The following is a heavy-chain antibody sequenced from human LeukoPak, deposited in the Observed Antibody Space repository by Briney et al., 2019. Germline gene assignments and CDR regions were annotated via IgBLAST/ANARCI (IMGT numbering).Heavy chain of an antibody. Sequence: PGRSLRLSCAASGFTFSSYGMHWVRQAPGKGLEWVAVIWYDGSNKYYADSVKGRFTISRDNSKNTLYLQMNSLRAEDTAVYYCALLDYYDSSGFDYWGQGTLVTVSS. D-gene: IGHD3-22*01. CDR2: IWYDGSNK. J-gene: IGHJ4*02. V-gene: IGHV3-33*01. CDR1: GFTFSSYG. CDR3: ALLDYYDSSGFDY.